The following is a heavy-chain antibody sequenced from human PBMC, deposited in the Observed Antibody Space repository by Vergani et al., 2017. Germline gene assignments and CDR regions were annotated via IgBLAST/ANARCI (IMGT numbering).Heavy chain of an antibody. V-gene: IGHV1-24*01. Sequence: QVQLVQSGAEVKKPGASVKVSCKVSGYTLTELSMHWVRQAPGKGLEWMGGFDPEDGETIYAQKFQGRVTMTRDTSISTAYMELSRLRSDDTAVYYCARGRVTIFGVVNHLDYWGQGTLVTVSS. J-gene: IGHJ4*02. D-gene: IGHD3-3*01. CDR3: ARGRVTIFGVVNHLDY. CDR2: FDPEDGET. CDR1: GYTLTELS.